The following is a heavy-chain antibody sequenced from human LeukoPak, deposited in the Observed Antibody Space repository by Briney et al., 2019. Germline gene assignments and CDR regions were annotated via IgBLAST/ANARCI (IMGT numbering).Heavy chain of an antibody. CDR1: LDSTTSNF. CDR3: AREILGGFNPGAY. V-gene: IGHV4-4*02. CDR2: IHRSGSP. J-gene: IGHJ4*02. Sequence: SETLSLTCTVSLDSTTSNFWSWVRQPPGKGLEWIGEIHRSGSPNYNPSLQSRVTISIDRSRNQIVLELSSVTAADTAVYYCAREILGGFNPGAYWGQGTLVTISS. D-gene: IGHD7-27*01.